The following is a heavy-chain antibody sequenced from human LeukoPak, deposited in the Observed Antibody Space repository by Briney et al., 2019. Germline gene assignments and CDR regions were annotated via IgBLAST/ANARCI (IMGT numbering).Heavy chain of an antibody. J-gene: IGHJ2*01. Sequence: SETLSLTCTVSGDSITNYYWNWIRQLPGKGLEWIGYIYYSGSTNYNPSLKSRVTTSVDTSKNQFSLNLSSVTAADTAVYYCARRAVAEWYFDLWGRGTLVTVSS. CDR2: IYYSGST. D-gene: IGHD6-19*01. CDR1: GDSITNYY. CDR3: ARRAVAEWYFDL. V-gene: IGHV4-59*01.